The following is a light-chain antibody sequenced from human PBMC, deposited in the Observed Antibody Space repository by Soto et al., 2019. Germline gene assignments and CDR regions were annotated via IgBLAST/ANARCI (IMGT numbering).Light chain of an antibody. J-gene: IGLJ2*01. CDR2: EVS. Sequence: QSVLTQPASVSGSPGQSITISCTGTSNDVGGYNYVSWYQQHPGKAPKLMMYEVSNRPSGVSDRFSGSKSGNTASLIISGLLAEDEADYYCSSFTRRTTVLFGGGTKSPS. CDR3: SSFTRRTTVL. CDR1: SNDVGGYNY. V-gene: IGLV2-14*01.